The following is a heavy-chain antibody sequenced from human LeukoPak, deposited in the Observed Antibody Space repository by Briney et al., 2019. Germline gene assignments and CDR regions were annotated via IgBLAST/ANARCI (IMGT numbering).Heavy chain of an antibody. V-gene: IGHV3-23*01. J-gene: IGHJ5*02. D-gene: IGHD3-10*01. Sequence: GGSLRLSCAASGFTFSSYAMSWVRQAPGKGLEWVSSISGSDGTTYYADSVKGRFTISRDNSKYTLSLQMNSLRTEDTAVYYCAKTAASLLWFGAHWFDPWGQGTLVTVSS. CDR2: ISGSDGTT. CDR3: AKTAASLLWFGAHWFDP. CDR1: GFTFSSYA.